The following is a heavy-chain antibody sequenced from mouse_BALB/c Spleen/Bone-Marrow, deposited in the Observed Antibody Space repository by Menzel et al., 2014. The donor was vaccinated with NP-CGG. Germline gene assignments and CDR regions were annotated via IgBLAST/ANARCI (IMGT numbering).Heavy chain of an antibody. CDR3: ARWGFSDWYFDV. Sequence: QVQLQQSGAELVKPGASVKLSCKASGYTFTSYWMHWVKQRPGQGLEWIGEINPSNGRTNYNEKFKSKATLTVDKSSSTAYIQLSSLTSEDSAVYYCARWGFSDWYFDVWGAGTTVTVSS. CDR2: INPSNGRT. CDR1: GYTFTSYW. V-gene: IGHV1S81*02. J-gene: IGHJ1*01.